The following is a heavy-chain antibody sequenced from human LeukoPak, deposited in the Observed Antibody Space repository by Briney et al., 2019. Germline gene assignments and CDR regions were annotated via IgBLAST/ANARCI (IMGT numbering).Heavy chain of an antibody. V-gene: IGHV3-74*01. J-gene: IGHJ3*02. D-gene: IGHD2-21*02. CDR3: ASLVVTDDWAFDM. Sequence: GGSLRLSCAASGFAFSRYWMHWIRQAPGKGLVRVSAIYTDGTTKRYADSVKGRFTISRDNAKNTLYLQMNSLSVDDTAVYYCASLVVTDDWAFDMWGQGTMVSVSS. CDR2: IYTDGTTK. CDR1: GFAFSRYW.